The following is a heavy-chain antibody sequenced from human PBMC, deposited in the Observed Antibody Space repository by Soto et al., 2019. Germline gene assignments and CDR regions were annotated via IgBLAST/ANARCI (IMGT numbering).Heavy chain of an antibody. D-gene: IGHD7-27*01. CDR2: ISGTGGST. V-gene: IGHV3-23*01. CDR1: GFTFSNYV. Sequence: EVQLLESGGGLVQPGGSLRLSCAASGFTFSNYVLSWVRQAPGKGLEWVSAISGTGGSTYYADSVKGPFTISRENSKNPLYVQMNSLRVEDTAVYYCAKEGNRFLGPDYWGHVTLVTVSS. CDR3: AKEGNRFLGPDY. J-gene: IGHJ4*01.